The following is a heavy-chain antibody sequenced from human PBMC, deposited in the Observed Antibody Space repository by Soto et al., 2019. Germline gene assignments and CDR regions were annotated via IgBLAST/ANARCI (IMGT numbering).Heavy chain of an antibody. CDR1: RFTFSDNA. Sequence: QPGGSLRLSCAASRFTFSDNAMSWVRQVPGKGLEWVSGISGSVDNTFYADSVKGRFSISRDSSKNMLYLQMGSLRVDDTAIYYCAQDTARYRYSYYVDYSYYGMEVWGQGTGVTVSS. V-gene: IGHV3-23*01. D-gene: IGHD3-10*01. CDR2: ISGSVDNT. CDR3: AQDTARYRYSYYVDYSYYGMEV. J-gene: IGHJ6*02.